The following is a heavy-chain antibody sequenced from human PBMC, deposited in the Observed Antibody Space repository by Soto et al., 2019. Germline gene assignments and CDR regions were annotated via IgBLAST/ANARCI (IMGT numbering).Heavy chain of an antibody. J-gene: IGHJ5*02. CDR2: ISAYNGNT. CDR3: ARDFNYYDSSYNWFDP. V-gene: IGHV1-18*01. Sequence: ASVKVSCKASGYTFTSYGISWVRQAPGQWLEWMGWISAYNGNTNYAQKLQGRVTMTTDTSTSTAYMELRSLRSDDTAVYYCARDFNYYDSSYNWFDPWGQGTLVTVSS. D-gene: IGHD3-22*01. CDR1: GYTFTSYG.